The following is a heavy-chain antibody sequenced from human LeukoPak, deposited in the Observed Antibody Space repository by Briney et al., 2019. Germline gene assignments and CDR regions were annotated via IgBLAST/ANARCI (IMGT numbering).Heavy chain of an antibody. CDR1: GFTFGDYA. D-gene: IGHD3-22*01. Sequence: GGSLRLSCTVSGFTFGDYAMSWVRQAPGKGLEWVANIKQDGSEKYYVDSVKGRFTISRDNAKNSLYLQMNSLRAEDTAVYYCARDKDYYDSSGDFDYWGQGTLVSVSS. V-gene: IGHV3-7*01. CDR3: ARDKDYYDSSGDFDY. CDR2: IKQDGSEK. J-gene: IGHJ4*02.